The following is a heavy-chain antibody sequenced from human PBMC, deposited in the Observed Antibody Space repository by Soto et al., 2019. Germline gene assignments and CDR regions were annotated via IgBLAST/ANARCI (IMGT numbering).Heavy chain of an antibody. V-gene: IGHV4-31*03. CDR3: AREAVVVPAACPGLANFDY. CDR2: IYYSGST. CDR1: GGSISSGGYY. J-gene: IGHJ4*02. D-gene: IGHD2-2*01. Sequence: QVQLQESGPGLVKPSQTLSLTCTVSGGSISSGGYYWSWIRQHPGKGLEWIGYIYYSGSTYYNPSLKSRVTISADTSKNQFSLKLSSVTAADTAVYYCAREAVVVPAACPGLANFDYWGQGTLVTVSS.